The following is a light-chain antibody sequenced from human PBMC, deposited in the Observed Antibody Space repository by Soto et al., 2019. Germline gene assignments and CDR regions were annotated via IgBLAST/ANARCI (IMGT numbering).Light chain of an antibody. CDR3: FSFTSTNTHV. CDR1: SSDFGSYKF. V-gene: IGLV2-23*01. CDR2: ETS. Sequence: QSALAQPASVSGSPGQSVTISCTGTSSDFGSYKFVSWYPHHPGTVPKVIIYETSKRPSGVSDRFSGSKSGNTASLTISGLQAEDEADYYCFSFTSTNTHVFGSGTKVTVL. J-gene: IGLJ1*01.